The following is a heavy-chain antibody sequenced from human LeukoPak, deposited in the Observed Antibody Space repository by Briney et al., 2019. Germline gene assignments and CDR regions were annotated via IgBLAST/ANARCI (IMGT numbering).Heavy chain of an antibody. CDR2: MNPNSGNT. CDR1: GYTFTSYD. J-gene: IGHJ5*02. CDR3: ARDRALEYWFDP. V-gene: IGHV1-8*01. Sequence: ASVKVSCKASGYTFTSYDINWVRQATGQGLEWMGWMNPNSGNTGYAQKFQGRVTMTRNTSISTAYMELSSLRSEDTAVYYCARDRALEYWFDPWGQGTLVTVSS.